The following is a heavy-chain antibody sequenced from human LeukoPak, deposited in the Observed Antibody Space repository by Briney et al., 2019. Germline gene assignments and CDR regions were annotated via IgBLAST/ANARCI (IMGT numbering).Heavy chain of an antibody. CDR3: ARDSRSYCSSTTCYSPYFDY. CDR1: GFTFSSSS. J-gene: IGHJ4*02. V-gene: IGHV3-48*01. Sequence: PGGSLRLSCAASGFTFSSSSMNWVRQAPGKGLEWVSYISSSSTTIYYADSVKGRFTISRDNAKNSLYLQMNSLRAEDTAVYYCARDSRSYCSSTTCYSPYFDYWGQGTLVTVSS. CDR2: ISSSSTTI. D-gene: IGHD2-2*02.